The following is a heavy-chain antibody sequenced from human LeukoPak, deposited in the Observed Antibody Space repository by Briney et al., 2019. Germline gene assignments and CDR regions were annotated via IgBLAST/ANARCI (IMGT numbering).Heavy chain of an antibody. CDR2: IIPIFGTA. Sequence: SSVKVSCKASGGTFSSYAISWVRQAPGQGLEWMGGIIPIFGTANYAQKFQGRVTITADESTSTAYMELSSLRSEDTAVYYCARDWWYGDYSIGDNWGQGTLVTVSS. J-gene: IGHJ4*02. V-gene: IGHV1-69*01. CDR1: GGTFSSYA. CDR3: ARDWWYGDYSIGDN. D-gene: IGHD4-17*01.